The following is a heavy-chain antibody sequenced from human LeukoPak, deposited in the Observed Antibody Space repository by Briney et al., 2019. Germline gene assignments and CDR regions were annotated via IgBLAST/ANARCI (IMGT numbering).Heavy chain of an antibody. CDR1: GFNFSSCD. J-gene: IGHJ4*02. Sequence: PGGSLRLSCAASGFNFSSCDMHWVRQARGKGLERVTFIRYDGSNKYYVDSVKGRFTVSRDNSKNTLYLQRSSLKADDTAVYFCAKDIGRRYYFDYWGQGTLVTVSS. D-gene: IGHD1-26*01. CDR2: IRYDGSNK. V-gene: IGHV3-30*02. CDR3: AKDIGRRYYFDY.